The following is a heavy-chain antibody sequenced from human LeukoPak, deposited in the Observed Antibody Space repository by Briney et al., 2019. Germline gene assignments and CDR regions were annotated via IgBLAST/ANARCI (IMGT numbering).Heavy chain of an antibody. CDR2: IFYSGAT. CDR3: VRHRQWLLFPDY. Sequence: PSETLSLSCTVSGDSISINYNWGWIRQAPGKGLEWIGSIFYSGATYYSPSLKSRVTISVDTSKNQFSLKLSSMTAADTAVYYCVRHRQWLLFPDYWGQGTLVTVSS. CDR1: GDSISINYN. J-gene: IGHJ4*02. V-gene: IGHV4-39*01. D-gene: IGHD6-19*01.